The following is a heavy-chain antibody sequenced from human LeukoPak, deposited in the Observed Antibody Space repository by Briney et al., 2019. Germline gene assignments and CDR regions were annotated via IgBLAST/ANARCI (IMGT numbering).Heavy chain of an antibody. Sequence: GASVKVSCKASGYTFTSYGISWVRQAPGQGLEWMGWISAYNGNTNYAQKLQGRVTMTTDTSTSTAYMELRSLRSDDTAVYCCARDLPPNYDSSGYYDYWGQGTLVTVSS. D-gene: IGHD3-22*01. CDR1: GYTFTSYG. V-gene: IGHV1-18*01. CDR2: ISAYNGNT. J-gene: IGHJ4*02. CDR3: ARDLPPNYDSSGYYDY.